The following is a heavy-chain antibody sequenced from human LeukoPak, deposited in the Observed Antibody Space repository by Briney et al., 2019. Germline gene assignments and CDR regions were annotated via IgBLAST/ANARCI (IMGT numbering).Heavy chain of an antibody. CDR2: IYWNDDR. Sequence: SGPTLVNPTQTLTLTCSFSGFSLRNGEAGVAWIRQPPGKALEWLALIYWNDDRRYNPSLRSRLTITKDSSKNQVVLTMTNMDPVDTGTYFCANNPFDVNPTWGTNNYFDPWGQGTLVTVSS. D-gene: IGHD1/OR15-1a*01. CDR1: GFSLRNGEAG. V-gene: IGHV2-5*01. CDR3: ANNPFDVNPTWGTNNYFDP. J-gene: IGHJ5*02.